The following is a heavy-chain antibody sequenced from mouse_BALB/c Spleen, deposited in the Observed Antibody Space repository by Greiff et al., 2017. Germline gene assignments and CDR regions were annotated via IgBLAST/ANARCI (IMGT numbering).Heavy chain of an antibody. CDR2: ISHGGSYT. V-gene: IGHV5-4*02. CDR3: ARDPGSYDEGYAMDY. CDR1: GFTFSDYY. Sequence: EVKLVESGAGLVKPGGSLKLSCAASGFTFSDYYMYWVRQTPEKRLEWVATISHGGSYTYYPDSVKGRFTISRDNTKNNLYLQMSSLKSEDTAMYYCARDPGSYDEGYAMDYWGQGTSVTVSA. D-gene: IGHD2-12*01. J-gene: IGHJ4*01.